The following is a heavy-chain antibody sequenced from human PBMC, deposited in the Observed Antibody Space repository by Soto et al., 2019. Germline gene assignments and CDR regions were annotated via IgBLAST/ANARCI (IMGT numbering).Heavy chain of an antibody. CDR3: ARQEYCSTTSCYTVDS. J-gene: IGHJ4*02. V-gene: IGHV5-51*01. D-gene: IGHD2-2*02. CDR1: GHSFTSYW. Sequence: PGESLKISCKGSGHSFTSYWIGWVRQMPGKGLEWMGIIYLGDSDTRYSPSFQGQVTISADRSISTAYLQWSSLKASDTAMYCCARQEYCSTTSCYTVDSWGQGTLVTVSS. CDR2: IYLGDSDT.